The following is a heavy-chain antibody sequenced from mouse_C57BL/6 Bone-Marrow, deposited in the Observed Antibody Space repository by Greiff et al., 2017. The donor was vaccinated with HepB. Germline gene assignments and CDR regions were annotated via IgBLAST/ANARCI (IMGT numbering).Heavy chain of an antibody. CDR2: IYPGDGDT. V-gene: IGHV1-80*01. D-gene: IGHD1-1*01. CDR1: GYAFSSYW. CDR3: ARGRGYYGSSFYFDY. Sequence: VKLQESGAELVKPGASVKISCKASGYAFSSYWMNWVKQRPGKGLEWIGQIYPGDGDTNYNGKFKGKATLTADKSSSTAYMQLSSLTSEDSAVYFCARGRGYYGSSFYFDYWGQGTTLTVSS. J-gene: IGHJ2*01.